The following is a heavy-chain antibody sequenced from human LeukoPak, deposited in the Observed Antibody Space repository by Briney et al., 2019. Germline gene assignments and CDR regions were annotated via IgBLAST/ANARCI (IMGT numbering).Heavy chain of an antibody. CDR2: INHSGST. V-gene: IGHV4-34*01. CDR1: GGSFSGYY. D-gene: IGHD5-24*01. J-gene: IGHJ6*03. Sequence: SETLSLTCAVYGGSFSGYYWSWIRQPPGKGLEWIGEINHSGSTNYNPSLKSRVTISVDTSKNQFSLKLSSVTAADTAVYYCARVSHGSGDAYSYLDVWGKGTTVTISS. CDR3: ARVSHGSGDAYSYLDV.